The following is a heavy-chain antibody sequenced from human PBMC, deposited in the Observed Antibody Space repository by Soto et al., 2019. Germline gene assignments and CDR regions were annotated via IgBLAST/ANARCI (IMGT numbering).Heavy chain of an antibody. V-gene: IGHV1-69*13. D-gene: IGHD3-22*01. CDR3: ARQFDSDTSGYYYAY. Sequence: SVKVSCKASGGTFSTYAISWVRQAPGQGLEWMGGIIPIFATANYAQKFQGRVTITADESTSTAYMELSSLRSEDTAVYYCARQFDSDTSGYYYAYWGQGTLVTVSS. CDR2: IIPIFATA. J-gene: IGHJ4*02. CDR1: GGTFSTYA.